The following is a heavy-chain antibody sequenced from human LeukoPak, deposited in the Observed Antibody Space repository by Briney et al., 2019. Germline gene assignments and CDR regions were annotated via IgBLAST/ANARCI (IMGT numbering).Heavy chain of an antibody. CDR1: GFTFSSYW. CDR2: INSDGSST. Sequence: GGSLRLSCAASGFTFSSYWMHWVRQAPGKGLVWVTRINSDGSSTSYADSVKGRFTISRDNSKNTLYLQMNSLRAEDTAVYYCARDDRYCSGGSCFARSHNFDYWGQGTLVTVSS. V-gene: IGHV3-74*01. J-gene: IGHJ4*02. CDR3: ARDDRYCSGGSCFARSHNFDY. D-gene: IGHD2-15*01.